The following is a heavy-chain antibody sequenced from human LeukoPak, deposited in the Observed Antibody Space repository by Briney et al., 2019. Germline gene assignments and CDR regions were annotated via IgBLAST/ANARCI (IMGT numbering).Heavy chain of an antibody. Sequence: SETLSLTCTVSGGPISSYYWSWIRQPPGKGLEWIGYIYYSGSTNYNPPLKSRVTISVDTSKNQFSLKLSSVTAADTAMYYCASTYCSGGSCYWALDYWGQGSLVTVSS. CDR3: ASTYCSGGSCYWALDY. D-gene: IGHD2-15*01. CDR2: IYYSGST. J-gene: IGHJ4*02. V-gene: IGHV4-59*08. CDR1: GGPISSYY.